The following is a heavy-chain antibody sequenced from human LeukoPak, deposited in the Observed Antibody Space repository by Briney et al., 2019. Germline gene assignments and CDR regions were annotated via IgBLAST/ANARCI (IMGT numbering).Heavy chain of an antibody. V-gene: IGHV3-30*02. CDR1: GFTFSSYG. Sequence: GGSLRLSCAASGFTFSSYGMHWVRQAPGKWLEWVAFIRYDGSNKYYADSVKGRFTISRDNSKNTLYLQMNSLRAEDTAVYYCAKDPTDIVVVPAAIAAAGTDDYWGQGTLVTVSS. CDR3: AKDPTDIVVVPAAIAAAGTDDY. D-gene: IGHD2-2*02. CDR2: IRYDGSNK. J-gene: IGHJ4*02.